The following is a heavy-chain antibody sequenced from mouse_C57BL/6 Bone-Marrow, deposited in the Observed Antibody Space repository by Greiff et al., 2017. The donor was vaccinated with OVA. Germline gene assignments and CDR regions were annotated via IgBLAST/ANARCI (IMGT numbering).Heavy chain of an antibody. CDR2: IYPGSGST. Sequence: QVQLQQPGAELVKPGASVKMSCKASGYTFTSYWITWVKQRPGQGLEWIGDIYPGSGSTNYTEKFQSKATLTVDTSSSTAYMQLSSLTSEDSAVYYCARELRLPYYYAMDYWGQGTSVAVSS. CDR3: ARELRLPYYYAMDY. V-gene: IGHV1-55*01. CDR1: GYTFTSYW. J-gene: IGHJ4*01. D-gene: IGHD3-2*02.